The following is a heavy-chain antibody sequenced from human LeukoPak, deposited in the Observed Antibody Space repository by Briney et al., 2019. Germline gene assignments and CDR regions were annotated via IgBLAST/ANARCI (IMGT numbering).Heavy chain of an antibody. Sequence: PSETLSLTCTVSGGSISSSSNYWGWIRQPPGKGLEWIGSIYYSGNTYYNPSLKSRVTISTDTSKNQFSLKLSSVTAADTVLYYCARYHNRYDDYWGQGTPVTVSS. CDR1: GGSISSSSNY. J-gene: IGHJ4*02. CDR2: IYYSGNT. V-gene: IGHV4-39*07. D-gene: IGHD5-12*01. CDR3: ARYHNRYDDY.